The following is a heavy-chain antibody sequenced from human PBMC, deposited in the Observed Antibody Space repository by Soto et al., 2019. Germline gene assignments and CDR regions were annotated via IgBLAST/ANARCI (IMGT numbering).Heavy chain of an antibody. J-gene: IGHJ6*02. V-gene: IGHV3-21*01. CDR1: GFTFSTYS. CDR2: ISSSGSYI. CDR3: ARYDSSGYYWPYYYYGMDL. Sequence: EVQLVESGGGLVKPGGSLRLSCAASGFTFSTYSMNWVRQAPGKGLEWVSSISSSGSYIYYADSVKGRFTISRDNAKXXLXXQMNSLRAEDTSVYYCARYDSSGYYWPYYYYGMDLWGQGTTVTVSS. D-gene: IGHD3-22*01.